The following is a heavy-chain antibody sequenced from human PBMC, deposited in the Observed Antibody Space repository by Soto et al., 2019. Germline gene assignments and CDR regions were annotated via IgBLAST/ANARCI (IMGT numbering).Heavy chain of an antibody. D-gene: IGHD3-9*01. Sequence: GESLKISCKGSGYSFTSYWICWVRQMPGKGLEWMGIIYPGDSDTRYSPSFQGQVTISADKSISTAYLQWSSLKASDTAMYYCARSLTIFDYYYYYGMGVWGQGTTVTVSS. CDR1: GYSFTSYW. CDR2: IYPGDSDT. CDR3: ARSLTIFDYYYYYGMGV. V-gene: IGHV5-51*01. J-gene: IGHJ6*02.